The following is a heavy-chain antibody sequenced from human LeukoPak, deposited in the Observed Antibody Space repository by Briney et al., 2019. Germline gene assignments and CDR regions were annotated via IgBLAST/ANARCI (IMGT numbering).Heavy chain of an antibody. V-gene: IGHV3-23*01. J-gene: IGHJ3*02. CDR2: ISGSGGST. CDR1: GFTFSSYA. Sequence: PGGSLRLSCAASGFTFSSYAMSWVRQAPGKGLEWVSAISGSGGSTYYADSVKGRFTISRDNSKNTLYLQMNSLRAEDTAVYYCAKDRERIQLWFFGAFDIWGQGTMVTVSS. D-gene: IGHD5-18*01. CDR3: AKDRERIQLWFFGAFDI.